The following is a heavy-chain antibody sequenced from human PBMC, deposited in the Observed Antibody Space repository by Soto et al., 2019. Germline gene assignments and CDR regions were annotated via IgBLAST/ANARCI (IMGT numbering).Heavy chain of an antibody. CDR3: ERCRISTSCNNWFAP. D-gene: IGHD2-2*01. CDR1: GFTFSSYA. V-gene: IGHV3-30-3*01. J-gene: IGHJ5*02. CDR2: ISYDGSNK. Sequence: RGSLRLSCAASGFTFSSYAMHWVRQAPGKGLEWVAVISYDGSNKYYADSVKGRFTISRDNSKNTLYLQMNSLRAEDTAVYYCERCRISTSCNNWFAPWGQGP.